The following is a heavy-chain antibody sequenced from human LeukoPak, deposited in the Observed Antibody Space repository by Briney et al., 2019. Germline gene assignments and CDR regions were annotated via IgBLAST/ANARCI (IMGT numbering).Heavy chain of an antibody. D-gene: IGHD1-1*01. Sequence: PSETLSLTCTVSGGSIRSHYWNWIRQPPGKGLEWLGHIYYSGSTYHNPSLKSRVTISVDKSKNQFSLRLSSVTAADTAVYYCASTYQNPSTTSRTTVSVPTYKTQSSPRLSSVSAPDPALSRCARARWEGGSYVLGIAYWGQGALVTVSS. J-gene: IGHJ4*02. CDR1: GGSIRSHY. CDR3: ASTYQNPSTTSRTTVSVPTYKTQSSPRLSSVSAPDPALSRCARARWEGGSYVLGIAY. V-gene: IGHV4-59*11. CDR2: IYYSGST.